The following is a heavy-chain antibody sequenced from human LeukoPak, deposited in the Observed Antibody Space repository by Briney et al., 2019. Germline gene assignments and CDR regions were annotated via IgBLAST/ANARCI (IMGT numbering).Heavy chain of an antibody. J-gene: IGHJ4*02. CDR1: GFTFVDYA. CDR3: AKGSQWLVEPLHFDY. V-gene: IGHV3-9*01. Sequence: GGSLRLSCAASGFTFVDYAMHWVRQAPGKGLEWVSGISWNSGSIGYADSVKGRFTISRDNAKNSLYLQMNSLRAEDTALYYCAKGSQWLVEPLHFDYWGQGTLVTVSS. CDR2: ISWNSGSI. D-gene: IGHD6-19*01.